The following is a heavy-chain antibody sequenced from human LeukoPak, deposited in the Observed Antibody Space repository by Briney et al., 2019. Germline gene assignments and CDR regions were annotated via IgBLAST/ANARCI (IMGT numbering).Heavy chain of an antibody. J-gene: IGHJ3*02. Sequence: WVRQAPGKGLEWIGYIYYSGSTYYNPSLKSRVTISVGTSKNQFSLKLSSVTAADTAVYYCARGDFIMITFGGVIVDPPDIWGQGTMVPVSS. CDR3: ARGDFIMITFGGVIVDPPDI. V-gene: IGHV4-31*02. CDR2: IYYSGST. D-gene: IGHD3-16*02.